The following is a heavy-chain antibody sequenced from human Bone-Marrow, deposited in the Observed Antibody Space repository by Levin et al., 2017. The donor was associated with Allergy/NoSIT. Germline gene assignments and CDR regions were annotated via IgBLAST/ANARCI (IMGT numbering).Heavy chain of an antibody. V-gene: IGHV3-30*18. CDR2: ISHDGKRK. J-gene: IGHJ4*02. Sequence: GGSLRLSCKASGLTFRDYDMHWVRQAPGKGLEWVARISHDGKRKDYGDSVKGRFTISRDNSKNTLYLQLNSLRPEDTGVYYCAKRMGGCSSSTCYLYPRDDYFDYWGQGTLVIVSS. D-gene: IGHD2-2*01. CDR1: GLTFRDYD. CDR3: AKRMGGCSSSTCYLYPRDDYFDY.